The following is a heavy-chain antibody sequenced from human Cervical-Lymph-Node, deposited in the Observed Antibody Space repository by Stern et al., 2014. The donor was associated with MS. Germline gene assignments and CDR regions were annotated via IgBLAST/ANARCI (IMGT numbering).Heavy chain of an antibody. CDR3: ARGARVVTLVPAAIDQYYGLDV. D-gene: IGHD2-2*01. CDR1: GYTFSDYY. V-gene: IGHV1-2*06. CDR2: INPNSGGP. Sequence: QVQLVQSGAEVKKPGASVKVSCKASGYTFSDYYIHWVRQAPGQGLEWMGRINPNSGGPFYAQKFQGRVTMTRDTPITTAYMDLTRLRSDDTALYYCARGARVVTLVPAAIDQYYGLDVWGQGTTVIVSS. J-gene: IGHJ6*01.